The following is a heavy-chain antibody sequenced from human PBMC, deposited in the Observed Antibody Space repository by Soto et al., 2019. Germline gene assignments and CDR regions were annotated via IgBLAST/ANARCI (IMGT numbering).Heavy chain of an antibody. CDR3: AADLRIDGMDV. CDR2: IVVGSGNT. Sequence: GASVKVCCKASGFTFTSSAVQWVRQARGQRLEWIGWIVVGSGNTNYAQKFQERVTITRDMSTSTAYMELSSLRSEDTAVYYCAADLRIDGMDVWGQGTTVTVSS. J-gene: IGHJ6*02. CDR1: GFTFTSSA. V-gene: IGHV1-58*01. D-gene: IGHD2-15*01.